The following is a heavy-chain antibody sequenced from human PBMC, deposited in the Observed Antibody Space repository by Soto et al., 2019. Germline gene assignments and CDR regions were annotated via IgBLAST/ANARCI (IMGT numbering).Heavy chain of an antibody. CDR1: GFTFSDYG. CDR3: VKPGGWYPDS. CDR2: ISPDGKNQ. V-gene: IGHV3-30*18. J-gene: IGHJ4*02. Sequence: GGSLRLSCVVSGFTFSDYGMHRVRQAPGKGLEWVAVISPDGKNQYYPDSLRGRFTISRDDSKSTLYLQLNSLRAEDTAVYYCVKPGGWYPDSWGQGTQVTVSS. D-gene: IGHD6-19*01.